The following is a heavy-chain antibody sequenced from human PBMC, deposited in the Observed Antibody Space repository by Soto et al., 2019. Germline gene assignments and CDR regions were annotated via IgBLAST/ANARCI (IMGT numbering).Heavy chain of an antibody. Sequence: QVQLVESGGGVVQPGRSLRLACTASGLTFTMYAMHWVRQAPGKGLEWVAVISHDGTYKFYSDSVKGRFTISRDNSQNTVHLQMNSLRLEDTAVYYCAKEAYSGSLGVGYGMDVWGQETTVTVSS. V-gene: IGHV3-30*18. CDR2: ISHDGTYK. CDR1: GLTFTMYA. J-gene: IGHJ6*02. CDR3: AKEAYSGSLGVGYGMDV. D-gene: IGHD1-26*01.